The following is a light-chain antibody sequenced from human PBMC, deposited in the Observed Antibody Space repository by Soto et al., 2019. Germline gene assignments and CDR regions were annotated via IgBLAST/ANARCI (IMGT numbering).Light chain of an antibody. CDR3: QHYNSYSEA. J-gene: IGKJ1*01. CDR2: KAS. V-gene: IGKV1-5*03. Sequence: IQLTQSPSSLSASVGDRVTITCRASQAISSHLAWYQQKPGKAPKLLIYKASTLKSGVPSRFSGSGSGTEFTLTISSLQPDDFATYYCQHYNSYSEAFGQGTKGDIK. CDR1: QAISSH.